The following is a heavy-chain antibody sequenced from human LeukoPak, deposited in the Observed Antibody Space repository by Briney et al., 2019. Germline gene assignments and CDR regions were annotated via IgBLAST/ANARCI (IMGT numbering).Heavy chain of an antibody. CDR3: AREWVSGYDLDY. Sequence: SETLSLTCPVSGGSISSSSYYWGWIRQPPGKGLEWIGSIYYSGSTYYNPSLKSRVTISVDTSKNQFSLKLSSVTAADTAVYYCAREWVSGYDLDYWGQGTLVTVSS. V-gene: IGHV4-39*07. CDR2: IYYSGST. CDR1: GGSISSSSYY. D-gene: IGHD5-12*01. J-gene: IGHJ4*02.